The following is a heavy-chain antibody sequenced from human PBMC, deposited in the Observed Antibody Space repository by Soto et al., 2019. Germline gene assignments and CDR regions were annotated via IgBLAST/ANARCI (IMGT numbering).Heavy chain of an antibody. J-gene: IGHJ6*02. CDR1: GGSFSGYY. D-gene: IGHD3-3*01. CDR2: INHSGST. Sequence: SETLSLTCAVYGGSFSGYYWSWIRQPPGKGLEWIGEINHSGSTNYNPSLKSRVTISVDTSKNQFSLKLSSVTAADTAVYYCARGLNDFWSGYLAPYYYGMDVWGQGTTVTVSS. CDR3: ARGLNDFWSGYLAPYYYGMDV. V-gene: IGHV4-34*01.